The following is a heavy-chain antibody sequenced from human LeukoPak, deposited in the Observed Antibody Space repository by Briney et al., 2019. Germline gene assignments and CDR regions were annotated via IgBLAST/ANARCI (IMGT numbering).Heavy chain of an antibody. Sequence: ASVKVSCKVSGYTLTELSMHWVRQAPGKGLEWMGGFDPEDGETIYAQKFQGRVTMTEDTSTDTAYMELSSLRSEDTAVYYCARDSDHFGLFDYRGQGTLVTVSS. CDR1: GYTLTELS. CDR2: FDPEDGET. D-gene: IGHD1-14*01. CDR3: ARDSDHFGLFDY. J-gene: IGHJ4*02. V-gene: IGHV1-24*01.